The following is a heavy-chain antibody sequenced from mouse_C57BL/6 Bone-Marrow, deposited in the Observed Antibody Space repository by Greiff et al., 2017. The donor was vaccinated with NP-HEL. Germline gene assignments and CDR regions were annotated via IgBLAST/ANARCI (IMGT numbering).Heavy chain of an antibody. D-gene: IGHD2-4*01. Sequence: QVQLQQSGAELARPGASVKLSCKASGYTFTSYGISWVKQRTGQGLEWIGEIYPRSGNTYYNEQFKGKATLTADKSSSTAYMELRSLTSEDSAVYFCARADYDYGGYYFDYWGQGTTLTVSS. CDR1: GYTFTSYG. V-gene: IGHV1-81*01. CDR3: ARADYDYGGYYFDY. J-gene: IGHJ2*01. CDR2: IYPRSGNT.